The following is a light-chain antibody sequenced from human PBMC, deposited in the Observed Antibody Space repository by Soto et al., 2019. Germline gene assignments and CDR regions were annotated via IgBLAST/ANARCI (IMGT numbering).Light chain of an antibody. CDR1: SSDVGGYNY. V-gene: IGLV2-8*01. J-gene: IGLJ3*02. Sequence: QSVLTQPPSASGSPGQLVTISCTGTSSDVGGYNYVSWYQQHPGKAPKLMIYEVTKRPSGVPDRFSGSKSGNTASLTVSGLQAEDEADYYCSSYVGSDNFVFGGGTKLTVL. CDR2: EVT. CDR3: SSYVGSDNFV.